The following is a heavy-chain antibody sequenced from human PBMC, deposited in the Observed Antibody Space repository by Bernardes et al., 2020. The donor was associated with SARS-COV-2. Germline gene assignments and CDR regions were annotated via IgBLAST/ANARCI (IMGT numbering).Heavy chain of an antibody. D-gene: IGHD2-8*01. CDR1: GFNFTPFA. V-gene: IGHV3-30-3*01. J-gene: IGHJ4*02. Sequence: GGSLRLSCAASGFNFTPFAMHWVRQAPGKGLEWVAGSSYDGDTEYYADSVKGRFTISRDNSLNTLYLDMDRLRPEDTAVYFCATHGVDYDFLLPLEYWGQGTRVTVSS. CDR2: SSYDGDTE. CDR3: ATHGVDYDFLLPLEY.